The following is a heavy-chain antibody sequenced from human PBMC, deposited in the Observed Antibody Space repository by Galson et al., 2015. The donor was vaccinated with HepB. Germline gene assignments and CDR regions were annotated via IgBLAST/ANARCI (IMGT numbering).Heavy chain of an antibody. CDR3: ARDGYCSGGSCYYFDY. J-gene: IGHJ4*02. V-gene: IGHV3-30-3*01. CDR2: ISYDGSNK. CDR1: GFTFSSYA. Sequence: SLRLSCAASGFTFSSYAMHWVRQAPGKGLEWVAVISYDGSNKYYADSVKGRFTISRDNSKNTLYLQMNSLRAEDTAVYYCARDGYCSGGSCYYFDYWGQGTLVTVSS. D-gene: IGHD2-15*01.